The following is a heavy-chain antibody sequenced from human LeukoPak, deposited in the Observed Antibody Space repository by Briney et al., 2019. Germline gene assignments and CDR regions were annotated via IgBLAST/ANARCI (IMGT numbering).Heavy chain of an antibody. J-gene: IGHJ3*02. Sequence: PGGSLRLSCAASGFTFSSYVMNWVRQAPGKGLEWVSVISGGGGSTYYADSVKGRFTISRDNSKNTLFLQMNSLRAEDTAVYYCAKDEQWLAPHAFDIWGQGTMVTVSS. CDR1: GFTFSSYV. CDR2: ISGGGGST. V-gene: IGHV3-23*01. CDR3: AKDEQWLAPHAFDI. D-gene: IGHD6-19*01.